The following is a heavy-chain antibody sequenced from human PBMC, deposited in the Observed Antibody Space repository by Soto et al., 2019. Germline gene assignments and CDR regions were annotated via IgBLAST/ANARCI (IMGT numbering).Heavy chain of an antibody. CDR3: ATDWHAVLRYFDWLLTVDF. CDR2: ISGSGGST. J-gene: IGHJ4*02. Sequence: EVQLLESGGGLVQPGGSLRLSCAASGFTFSSYAMSWVRQAPGKGLERVSAISGSGGSTYYADSVKGRFTISSDNSKNTMYLQMNSLRAEDTAVYYCATDWHAVLRYFDWLLTVDFWGQGTLVTVSS. CDR1: GFTFSSYA. V-gene: IGHV3-23*01. D-gene: IGHD3-9*01.